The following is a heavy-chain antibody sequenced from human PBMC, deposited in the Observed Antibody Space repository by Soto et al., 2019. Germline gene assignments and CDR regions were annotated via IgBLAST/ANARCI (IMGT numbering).Heavy chain of an antibody. CDR1: GFTFNTYS. J-gene: IGHJ4*02. CDR2: IWYDGTQK. D-gene: IGHD4-17*01. V-gene: IGHV3-33*01. CDR3: ARAGGTTVTGLWHFDS. Sequence: QVQLEESGGGVVQPGRSLRLSCEASGFTFNTYSMHWVRQPPGKGLEWLAAIWYDGTQKYYADSVKGRFIISRDNCKKTLYLEMHSLRAEDTAVYYCARAGGTTVTGLWHFDSWGQGTLVTVSS.